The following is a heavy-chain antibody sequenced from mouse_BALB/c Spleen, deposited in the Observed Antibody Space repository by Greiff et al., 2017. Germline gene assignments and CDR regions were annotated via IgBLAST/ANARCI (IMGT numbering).Heavy chain of an antibody. J-gene: IGHJ2*01. D-gene: IGHD4-1*02. V-gene: IGHV7-1*02. CDR1: GFTFSDFY. Sequence: EVQLVESGGGLVKPGGSLKLSCATSGFTFSDFYMEWVRQPPGKRLEWIAASRNKANDYTTEYSASVKGRFIVSRDTSQSILYLQMNALRAEDTAIYYCATTEYYFDYWGQGTTLTVSS. CDR2: SRNKANDYTT. CDR3: ATTEYYFDY.